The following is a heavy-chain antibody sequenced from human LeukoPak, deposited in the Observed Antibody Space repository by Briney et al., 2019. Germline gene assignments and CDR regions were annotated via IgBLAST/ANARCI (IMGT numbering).Heavy chain of an antibody. V-gene: IGHV4-59*11. CDR3: ARSLPAEQRGGNWFDP. Sequence: PSEILSLTCTVSGGSISSHYWSWIRQPPGKGLEWIGYIYYSGSTNYNPSLKSRVTISVDTSKNQFSLKLSSVTAADTAVYYCARSLPAEQRGGNWFDPWGQGTLVTVSS. CDR2: IYYSGST. J-gene: IGHJ5*02. CDR1: GGSISSHY. D-gene: IGHD6-25*01.